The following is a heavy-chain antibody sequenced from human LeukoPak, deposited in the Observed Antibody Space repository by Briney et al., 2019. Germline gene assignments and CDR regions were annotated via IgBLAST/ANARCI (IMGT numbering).Heavy chain of an antibody. CDR2: IKQDGSEK. Sequence: GGSLRLSCAASGFTFSRYWMNWVRQAPGKGLEWLANIKQDGSEKYYVDSVKGRFTVSRDNAQNLVYLQLNSLRADDTAVYYCAGGAGWTSDIWGQGTLVIVSS. J-gene: IGHJ3*02. CDR1: GFTFSRYW. V-gene: IGHV3-7*01. CDR3: AGGAGWTSDI. D-gene: IGHD6-19*01.